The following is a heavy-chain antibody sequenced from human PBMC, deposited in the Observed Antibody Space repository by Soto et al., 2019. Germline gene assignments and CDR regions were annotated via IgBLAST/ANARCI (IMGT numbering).Heavy chain of an antibody. CDR2: LSSSSSYI. J-gene: IGHJ4*02. Sequence: SGGSLRLSCAASGFTFSSYSMNWVRQAPGKGLEWVSCLSSSSSYIYYADSVKGRFTISRDNAKNSLYLQMNSLRAEDTAVYYCARFGEYNSSGYYYDIFDFWGQGTLVTVSS. CDR1: GFTFSSYS. V-gene: IGHV3-21*01. D-gene: IGHD3-22*01. CDR3: ARFGEYNSSGYYYDIFDF.